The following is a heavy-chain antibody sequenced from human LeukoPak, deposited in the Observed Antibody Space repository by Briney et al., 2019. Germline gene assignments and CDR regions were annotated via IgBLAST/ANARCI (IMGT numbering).Heavy chain of an antibody. J-gene: IGHJ6*02. CDR3: ARSGYCSGGSFRSIYDYVWGSYRSNYYYGMDV. CDR2: ISYDGSNK. CDR1: GFTFSSYA. Sequence: GRSLRLSCAASGFTFSSYAMHWVRQAPGKGLEWVAVISYDGSNKYYADSVKGRFTISRDNSKNTLYLQMNSLRAEDTAVYYCARSGYCSGGSFRSIYDYVWGSYRSNYYYGMDVWGQGTTVTVSS. D-gene: IGHD3-16*02. V-gene: IGHV3-30-3*01.